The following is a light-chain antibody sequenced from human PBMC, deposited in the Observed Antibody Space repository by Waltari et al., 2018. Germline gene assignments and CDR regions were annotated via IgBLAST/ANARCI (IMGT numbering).Light chain of an antibody. V-gene: IGLV2-14*01. J-gene: IGLJ1*01. CDR1: ASDVGAYDF. CDR3: SSYTTSSAPGV. Sequence: QSALTQPASVSGSPGQSITISCSGTASDVGAYDFVSWYQQHPGKAPHLLIYEVSNRPAGICNRFSASKSGNQASLTISGLQAEDEADYYCSSYTTSSAPGVFGTGTRVTVL. CDR2: EVS.